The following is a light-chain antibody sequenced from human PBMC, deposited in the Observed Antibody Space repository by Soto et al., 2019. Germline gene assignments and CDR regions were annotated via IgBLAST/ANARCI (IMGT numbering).Light chain of an antibody. CDR1: ESISRN. CDR2: GAS. Sequence: EIVMTQSPATLSVSPGERVTLSCRASESISRNLAWYQQKPGQAPRLLIYGASSRDTGVPARFSGGGSGTKFTLHISSLTSEDSAVSVCQQYMNWTPITFGPGTNV. J-gene: IGKJ3*01. V-gene: IGKV3-15*01. CDR3: QQYMNWTPIT.